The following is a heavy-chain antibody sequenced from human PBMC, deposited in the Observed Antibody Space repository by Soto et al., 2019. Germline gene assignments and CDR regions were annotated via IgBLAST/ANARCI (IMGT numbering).Heavy chain of an antibody. CDR3: ARGLIVGATVFDY. Sequence: GXSVKVSFNGSGYGFTTYGITLVRHSPGQGLEWMGWVSAYNGNTNYAQKLQGRVTMTTDTSTSTAYMELRSLRSDDTAVYYCARGLIVGATVFDYWGQGTLVTVSS. CDR1: GYGFTTYG. CDR2: VSAYNGNT. J-gene: IGHJ4*02. V-gene: IGHV1-18*01. D-gene: IGHD1-26*01.